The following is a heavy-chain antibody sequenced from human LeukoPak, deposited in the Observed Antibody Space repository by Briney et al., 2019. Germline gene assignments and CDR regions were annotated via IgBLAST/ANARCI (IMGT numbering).Heavy chain of an antibody. J-gene: IGHJ5*02. Sequence: GASVKVSCKASGYTFTGYYMHWVRQAPGQGLEWMGWINPNSGGTNYAQKFQGRVTMTRHTSISTAYMELSRLRSDDTAVYYCARWARVVPAAKCWFDPWGQGTLVTVSS. CDR2: INPNSGGT. CDR3: ARWARVVPAAKCWFDP. V-gene: IGHV1-2*02. CDR1: GYTFTGYY. D-gene: IGHD2-2*01.